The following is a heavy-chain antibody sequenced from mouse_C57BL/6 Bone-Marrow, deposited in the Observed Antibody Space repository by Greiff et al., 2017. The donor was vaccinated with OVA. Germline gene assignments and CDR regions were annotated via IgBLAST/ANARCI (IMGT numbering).Heavy chain of an antibody. CDR1: GYTFTDYN. Sequence: DVQLQESGPELVKPGASVKIPCKASGYTFTDYNMDWVKQSHGKSLEWIGDITPNNGGTIYNQKFKGKATLTVDKSSSTAYMELRSLTSEDTAVYYCARRVYAMDYWGQGTSVTVSS. CDR3: ARRVYAMDY. V-gene: IGHV1-18*01. CDR2: ITPNNGGT. J-gene: IGHJ4*01.